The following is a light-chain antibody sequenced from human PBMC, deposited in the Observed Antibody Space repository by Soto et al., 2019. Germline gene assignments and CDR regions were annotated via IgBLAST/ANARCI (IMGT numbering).Light chain of an antibody. Sequence: EIVLTQSPGTLSLSPGESATLSCRASQSVNSNYLAWYQQHPGQPPRLLIYGISTRATGIPARFSGSGSGTEFSLTISSLQPDDFATYYRQQYHSYPLTLGGGTRVDIK. CDR3: QQYHSYPLT. CDR1: QSVNSNY. CDR2: GIS. V-gene: IGKV3-20*01. J-gene: IGKJ4*01.